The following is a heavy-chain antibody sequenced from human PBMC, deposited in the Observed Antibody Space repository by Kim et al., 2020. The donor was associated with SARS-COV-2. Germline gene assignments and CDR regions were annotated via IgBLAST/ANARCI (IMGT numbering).Heavy chain of an antibody. V-gene: IGHV3-74*01. Sequence: GGSLRLSCAASGFTFTSYWMHWVRQAPGKGLEWVSRINSDGKSTNYADSVKGRFTISRDNAKNTLYLQMNSLRAEDTAVYYCARIGYSNTWFVDYWGQGTLVTVSS. J-gene: IGHJ4*02. CDR3: ARIGYSNTWFVDY. CDR2: INSDGKST. D-gene: IGHD6-13*01. CDR1: GFTFTSYW.